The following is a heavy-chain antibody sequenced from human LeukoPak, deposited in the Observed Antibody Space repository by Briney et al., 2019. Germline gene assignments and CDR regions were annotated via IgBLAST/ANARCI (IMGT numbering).Heavy chain of an antibody. CDR2: IRSKANSYAT. D-gene: IGHD6-19*01. Sequence: PGGSLRLSCAASGFTFSGSAMHWVRQASGKGLEWVGRIRSKANSYATAYAASVKGRFTISRDDSKNTAYLQMNSLKTEDTAVYYCTRPGYSSGWKSYWGQGTLVTVSS. CDR1: GFTFSGSA. CDR3: TRPGYSSGWKSY. V-gene: IGHV3-73*01. J-gene: IGHJ4*02.